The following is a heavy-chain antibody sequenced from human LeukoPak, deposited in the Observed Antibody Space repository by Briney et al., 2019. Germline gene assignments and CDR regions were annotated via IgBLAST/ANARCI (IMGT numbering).Heavy chain of an antibody. CDR1: GGSISSYY. CDR3: ARHGDDYVWGP. Sequence: SETLSLTCTVSGGSISSYYWSWIRQPPGKGLEWIGYIYYSGSTNYNPSLKSRVTISVDTSKNQFSLKLSSVTAADTAVYYCARHGDDYVWGPWGQGTLVTVSS. CDR2: IYYSGST. V-gene: IGHV4-59*08. D-gene: IGHD3-16*01. J-gene: IGHJ5*02.